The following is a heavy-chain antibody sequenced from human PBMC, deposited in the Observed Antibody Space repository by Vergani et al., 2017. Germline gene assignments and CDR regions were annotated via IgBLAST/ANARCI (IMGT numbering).Heavy chain of an antibody. CDR1: GGSISSGSYY. J-gene: IGHJ6*02. CDR3: ARAVAGTFGGYGMDV. V-gene: IGHV4-61*02. D-gene: IGHD6-19*01. Sequence: QVQLQESGPGLVKPSQTLSLTCTVSGGSISSGSYYWSWIRQPAGKGLEWIGRIFTSGSTNYNPSLESRVTISVDTSKNQFSLKLSSVTAADTAVYYCARAVAGTFGGYGMDVWGQGTTVTVSS. CDR2: IFTSGST.